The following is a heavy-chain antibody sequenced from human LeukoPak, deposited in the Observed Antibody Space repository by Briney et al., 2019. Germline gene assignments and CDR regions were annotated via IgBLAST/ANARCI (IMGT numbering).Heavy chain of an antibody. Sequence: SETLSLTCTVSGGSVSSYYWSWIRQPAGKGLEWIGRIYTSGSTNYNPSLKSRATISVDKSKNQFSLKLSSVTAADTAVYYCARDQPKAVAGHYYYYYYMDVWGKGTTVTVSS. CDR2: IYTSGST. J-gene: IGHJ6*03. V-gene: IGHV4-4*07. CDR3: ARDQPKAVAGHYYYYYYMDV. CDR1: GGSVSSYY. D-gene: IGHD6-19*01.